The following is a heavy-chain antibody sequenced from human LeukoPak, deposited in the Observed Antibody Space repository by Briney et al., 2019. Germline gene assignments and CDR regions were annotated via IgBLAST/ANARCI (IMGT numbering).Heavy chain of an antibody. D-gene: IGHD1-14*01. CDR2: IRYDGSVR. J-gene: IGHJ4*02. Sequence: PGGSLRLSCAASGFTFSSYGMHWVRQAPGKGLDWVAFIRYDGSVRYYADSVKGRFIISRDNFQNTLYLQMNSLRPEDTALYYCVKDNPLDYWGRGTLVIVSS. CDR1: GFTFSSYG. V-gene: IGHV3-30*02. CDR3: VKDNPLDY.